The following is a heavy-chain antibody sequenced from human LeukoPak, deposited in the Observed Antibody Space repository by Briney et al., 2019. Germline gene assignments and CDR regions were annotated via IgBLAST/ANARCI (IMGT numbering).Heavy chain of an antibody. CDR3: ARGRAGYPRLFDY. D-gene: IGHD5-12*01. Sequence: SETLSLTCAVYGGSFSGYYWSWIRQPPGKGLEWIGEINHSGSTNYNPSLKSRVTISVDTSKNQFSLKLSSVTAADTAVYYCARGRAGYPRLFDYWGQGTLVTVSS. V-gene: IGHV4-34*01. J-gene: IGHJ4*02. CDR1: GGSFSGYY. CDR2: INHSGST.